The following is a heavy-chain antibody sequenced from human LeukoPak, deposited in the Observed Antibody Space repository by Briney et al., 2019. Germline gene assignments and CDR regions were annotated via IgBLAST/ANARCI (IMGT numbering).Heavy chain of an antibody. J-gene: IGHJ2*01. D-gene: IGHD3-10*01. CDR1: GFTFSSYG. Sequence: QPGGSLRLSCAASGFTFSSYGMHWVRQAPGKGLEWVAVISYDGSNKYYADSVKGRFTISRDNSKNTLYLQMNSLRAEDTAVYYCAKEGNYYGSGSRSYWYFDLWGRGTLVTVSS. V-gene: IGHV3-30*18. CDR2: ISYDGSNK. CDR3: AKEGNYYGSGSRSYWYFDL.